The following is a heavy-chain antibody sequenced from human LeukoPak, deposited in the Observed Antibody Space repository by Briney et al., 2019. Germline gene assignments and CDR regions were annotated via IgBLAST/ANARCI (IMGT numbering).Heavy chain of an antibody. CDR1: DGSISSSSYY. Sequence: SETLSLTCTVSDGSISSSSYYWGWIRQPPGKGLEWIGTIYYSGSTYYNPSLKSRVTISVDTSKNQFSLKLSSVTAADTAVYYCASSYSSPSAIDYWGQGTLVTVSS. J-gene: IGHJ4*02. CDR2: IYYSGST. D-gene: IGHD6-6*01. CDR3: ASSYSSPSAIDY. V-gene: IGHV4-39*07.